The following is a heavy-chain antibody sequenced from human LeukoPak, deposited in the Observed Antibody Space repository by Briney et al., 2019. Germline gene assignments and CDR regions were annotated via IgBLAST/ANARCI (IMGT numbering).Heavy chain of an antibody. J-gene: IGHJ4*02. CDR2: ISYDGSNK. CDR1: GFTFSSYG. CDR3: AKYRGLRYYDD. V-gene: IGHV3-30*18. D-gene: IGHD3-22*01. Sequence: PGGSLRLSCAASGFTFSSYGMHWVRQAPGKGLEGVAVISYDGSNKYYADSVKGRFTISRDNSKNTLYLQVNSLRAEDTAVYYCAKYRGLRYYDDWGQGTLVTVSS.